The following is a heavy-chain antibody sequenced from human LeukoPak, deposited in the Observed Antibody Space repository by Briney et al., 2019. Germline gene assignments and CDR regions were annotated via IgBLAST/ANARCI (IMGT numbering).Heavy chain of an antibody. Sequence: GGSLRLSCAASGFTFSSYWMSWARQAPGKGLEWVANIKQDGSEKYYVDSVKGRFTISRDNAKNSLYLQMNSLRAEDTAVYYCAREYSTYVFSYFDYWGQGTLVTVSS. CDR1: GFTFSSYW. D-gene: IGHD4-11*01. V-gene: IGHV3-7*01. J-gene: IGHJ4*02. CDR3: AREYSTYVFSYFDY. CDR2: IKQDGSEK.